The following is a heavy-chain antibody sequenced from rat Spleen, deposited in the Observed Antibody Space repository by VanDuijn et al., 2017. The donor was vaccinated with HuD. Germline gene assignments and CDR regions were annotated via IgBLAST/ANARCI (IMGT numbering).Heavy chain of an antibody. J-gene: IGHJ4*01. V-gene: IGHV5-31*01. CDR1: GFTFNNYW. CDR2: ITNTGGST. CDR3: TRVRENYSSYILYVMDA. Sequence: EVQLVESGGGLVQPGRSLKLSCVASGFTFNNYWMTWIRQAPGKGLEWVASITNTGGSTYYPDSVKGRFTISRDNAKSTLYLQMNSLRSEDTATYYCTRVRENYSSYILYVMDAWGQGASVTVSS. D-gene: IGHD1-2*01.